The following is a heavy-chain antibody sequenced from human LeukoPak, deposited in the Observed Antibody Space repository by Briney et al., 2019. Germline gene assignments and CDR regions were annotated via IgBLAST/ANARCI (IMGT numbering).Heavy chain of an antibody. CDR2: ISYTGST. CDR3: AREVGYSGVGYFDY. J-gene: IGHJ4*02. D-gene: IGHD1-26*01. CDR1: GGSISGYY. Sequence: SETLSLTCTVSGGSISGYYWTWIRQPPGKGLEWIGYISYTGSTNYNPSLKSRVTISVDTSKNQFSLRLSSVTAADTAVYYCAREVGYSGVGYFDYWGQGTLVTVSS. V-gene: IGHV4-59*01.